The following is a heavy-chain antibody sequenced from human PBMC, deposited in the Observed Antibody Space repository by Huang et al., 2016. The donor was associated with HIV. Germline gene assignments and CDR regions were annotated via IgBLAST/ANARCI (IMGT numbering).Heavy chain of an antibody. V-gene: IGHV1-69*13. CDR2: IIPLPEST. CDR1: GGTVSSFS. D-gene: IGHD5-18*01. J-gene: IGHJ4*02. Sequence: QVQLVQSGAEMKKSGSSVKVSCKASGGTVSSFSFTWVRQAPGHGLEWMGGIIPLPESTDLAQKFRGRVTLTADESTNTAFMELSGLTSQDTAVYYCARGVGNSNRGFDIWGQGTLVTVS. CDR3: ARGVGNSNRGFDI.